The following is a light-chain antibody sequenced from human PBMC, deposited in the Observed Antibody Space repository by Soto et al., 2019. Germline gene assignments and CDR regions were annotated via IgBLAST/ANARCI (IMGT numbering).Light chain of an antibody. CDR2: GAS. CDR1: QGVTTN. Sequence: EIVMTQSPAALSVSPGERATLSCRAGQGVTTNFAWYQQKSGQSPRLLIYGASTRATGIPARFSGSGSGTEFTLTISSLQSEDFAVYYCQQYNNWPPWTFGQGTKVDIK. J-gene: IGKJ1*01. V-gene: IGKV3-15*01. CDR3: QQYNNWPPWT.